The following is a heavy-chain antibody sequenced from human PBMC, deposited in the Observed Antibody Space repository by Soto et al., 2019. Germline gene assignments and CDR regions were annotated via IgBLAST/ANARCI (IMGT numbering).Heavy chain of an antibody. D-gene: IGHD3-10*01. Sequence: QVQLVQSGAEVKKPGASVKVSCKASGYTFTSYGISWVRQAPGQGLEWMGWISAYNGNTNYAQKLQGRVTMTTNTSTGKDSMDLGGVRCDGQGVEYLALWGWRNFGRFDHWGQGTLVTVSS. CDR3: ALWGWRNFGRFDH. CDR1: GYTFTSYG. CDR2: ISAYNGNT. V-gene: IGHV1-18*01. J-gene: IGHJ4*02.